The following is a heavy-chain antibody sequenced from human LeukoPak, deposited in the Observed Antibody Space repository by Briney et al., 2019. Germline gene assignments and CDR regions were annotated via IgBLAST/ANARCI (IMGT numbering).Heavy chain of an antibody. CDR1: GFSVTNNY. V-gene: IGHV3-53*05. D-gene: IGHD3-10*01. CDR3: AKPYYYGSRSYMDY. J-gene: IGHJ4*02. CDR2: FYVGGAT. Sequence: GGSLRLSCAVSGFSVTNNYMSWVRQAPGKGLEWVSVFYVGGATYYADSVKGRFTISRDNSKNMLYLQMNSLRAEDTAVYYCAKPYYYGSRSYMDYWGQGTLVTVSS.